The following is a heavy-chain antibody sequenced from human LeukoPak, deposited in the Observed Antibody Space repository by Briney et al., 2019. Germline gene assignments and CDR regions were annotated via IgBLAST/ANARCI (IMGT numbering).Heavy chain of an antibody. CDR3: ARGDSSGYYPPSHHYYYMDV. CDR1: GFTFSNYW. J-gene: IGHJ6*03. Sequence: GGSLRLSCAASGFTFSNYWMHWVRQDPGKGLVWVSSISSSSSYIYYADSVKGRFTISRDNAKNSLYLQMNSLRAEDTALYYCARGDSSGYYPPSHHYYYMDVWGKGTTVTVSS. V-gene: IGHV3-21*04. CDR2: ISSSSSYI. D-gene: IGHD3-22*01.